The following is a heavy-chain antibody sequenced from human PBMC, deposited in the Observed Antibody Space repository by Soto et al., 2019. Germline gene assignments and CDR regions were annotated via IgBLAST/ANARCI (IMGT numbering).Heavy chain of an antibody. J-gene: IGHJ4*02. Sequence: EVQLLESGGGLVQAGGSLRLSCAASGLTFSSYVMSWVHQAPGKGLEWVSVIRSSGDNTYYADSVKGRFTISRDNSMNTLYLQMNSLRAEDTAVYYCAKGSRVNDYYLDYWGQGTLVTVSS. CDR1: GLTFSSYV. D-gene: IGHD1-1*01. V-gene: IGHV3-23*01. CDR3: AKGSRVNDYYLDY. CDR2: IRSSGDNT.